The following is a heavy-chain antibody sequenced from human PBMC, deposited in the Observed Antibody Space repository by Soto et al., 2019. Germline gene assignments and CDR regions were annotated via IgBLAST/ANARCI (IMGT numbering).Heavy chain of an antibody. CDR2: TIPIFGTS. CDR1: GGTFSIYG. J-gene: IGHJ3*02. Sequence: SVKVSCKASGGTFSIYGASWVRQAPGQGPEWMGGTIPIFGTSNYAQKFQGRVTINADKSTNTAYMELSSLRSEDTAVYYCASPYMSSFSFDIWGQGTTVTVSS. D-gene: IGHD1-26*01. CDR3: ASPYMSSFSFDI. V-gene: IGHV1-69*06.